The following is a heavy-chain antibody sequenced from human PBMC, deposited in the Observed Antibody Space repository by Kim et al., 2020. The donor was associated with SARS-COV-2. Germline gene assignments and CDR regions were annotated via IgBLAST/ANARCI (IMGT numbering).Heavy chain of an antibody. V-gene: IGHV1-2*02. CDR1: GYTFTGYY. D-gene: IGHD6-13*01. CDR2: INPNSGGT. Sequence: ASVKVSCKASGYTFTGYYMHWVRQAPGQGLEWMGWINPNSGGTNYAQKFQGRVTMTRDTSISTAYMELSRLRSDDTAVYYCARPAAAGIPNWFDPWGQGTLVTVSS. J-gene: IGHJ5*02. CDR3: ARPAAAGIPNWFDP.